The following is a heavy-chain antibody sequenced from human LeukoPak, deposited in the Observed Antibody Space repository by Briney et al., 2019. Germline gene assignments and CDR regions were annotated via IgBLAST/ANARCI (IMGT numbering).Heavy chain of an antibody. J-gene: IGHJ3*02. D-gene: IGHD1-26*01. Sequence: QPGGSLRLSCAASGFTFSSYAMHWVRQAPGKGLEWVAVISYDGSNKYYADSVKGRFTISRDNSKNTLYLQMNSLRAEDTAVYYCARDWEGDAFDIWGQGTMVTVSS. CDR2: ISYDGSNK. CDR3: ARDWEGDAFDI. V-gene: IGHV3-30-3*01. CDR1: GFTFSSYA.